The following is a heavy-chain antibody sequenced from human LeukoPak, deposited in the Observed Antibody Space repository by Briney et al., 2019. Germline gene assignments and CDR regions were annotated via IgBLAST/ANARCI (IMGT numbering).Heavy chain of an antibody. J-gene: IGHJ3*01. Sequence: SETLSLTCTVSGGSISSGGYYWSWIRQPPGKGLEWIGYIYHSGSTYYNPSLKSRVTISLGTSKNQFSLRLTSVTAADTAVYYCARAVGASYAFDLWGQGTMVTVS. CDR1: GGSISSGGYY. CDR2: IYHSGST. D-gene: IGHD1-26*01. CDR3: ARAVGASYAFDL. V-gene: IGHV4-30-2*01.